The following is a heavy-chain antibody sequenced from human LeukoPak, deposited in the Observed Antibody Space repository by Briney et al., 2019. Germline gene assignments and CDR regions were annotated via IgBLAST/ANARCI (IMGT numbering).Heavy chain of an antibody. Sequence: GGSLRLSCAASGFTFSSYAMSWVRQAPGKGLEWVSAISGSGGSTYYADSVKGRFTISRDNSKNTLYLQMNSLRAEDTAVYYCAKSPDYDYVWGSYRYTGGAFDIWGQGTMVTVSS. CDR1: GFTFSSYA. D-gene: IGHD3-16*02. CDR2: ISGSGGST. J-gene: IGHJ3*02. CDR3: AKSPDYDYVWGSYRYTGGAFDI. V-gene: IGHV3-23*01.